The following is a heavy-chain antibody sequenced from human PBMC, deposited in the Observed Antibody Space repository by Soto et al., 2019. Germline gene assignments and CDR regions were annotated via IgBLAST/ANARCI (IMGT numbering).Heavy chain of an antibody. D-gene: IGHD3-10*01. CDR3: VSVRGYGHASVPYS. J-gene: IGHJ4*02. V-gene: IGHV3-30*03. CDR1: GFAFSSYG. CDR2: ISYDGSLQ. Sequence: QAQLVESGGGVVQPGRSLRLSCAASGFAFSSYGMHWVRQAPGTGLEWVAVISYDGSLQYYADSVKGRLTISRDNSKNMVLLQMSSLRAEDTAVYYCVSVRGYGHASVPYSWGQGTLVSVSS.